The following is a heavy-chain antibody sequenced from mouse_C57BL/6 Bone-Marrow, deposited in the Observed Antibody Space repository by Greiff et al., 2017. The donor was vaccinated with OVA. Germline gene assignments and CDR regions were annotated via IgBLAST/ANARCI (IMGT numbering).Heavy chain of an antibody. D-gene: IGHD1-1*01. Sequence: EVKLMESGGGLVQPGGSLKLSCAASGFTFSDYYMYWVRQTPEKRLEWVAYISNGGGSTYYPDTVKGRFTISRDNAKNTLYLQMSRLKSEDTAMYYCARRGTVVDYFDYWGQGTTLSVSS. CDR2: ISNGGGST. CDR3: ARRGTVVDYFDY. J-gene: IGHJ2*01. CDR1: GFTFSDYY. V-gene: IGHV5-12*01.